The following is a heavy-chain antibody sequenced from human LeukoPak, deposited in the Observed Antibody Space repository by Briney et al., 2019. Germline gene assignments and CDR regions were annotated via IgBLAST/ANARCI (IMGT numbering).Heavy chain of an antibody. D-gene: IGHD5-18*01. CDR3: ARGLSGVTGYTYGRGIDY. CDR2: ISSSGSTI. Sequence: GGSLRLSCAASGFTFSDYYVSWIRQAPGKGLEWVSYISSSGSTIYYADSVKGRFTISRDNAKNSLYLQMNSLRAEDTAVYYCARGLSGVTGYTYGRGIDYWGQGTLVTVSS. J-gene: IGHJ4*02. CDR1: GFTFSDYY. V-gene: IGHV3-11*04.